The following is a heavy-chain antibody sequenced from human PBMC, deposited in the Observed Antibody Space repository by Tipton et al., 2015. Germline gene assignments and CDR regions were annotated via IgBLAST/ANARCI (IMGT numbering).Heavy chain of an antibody. CDR3: ARDGGYGDYADFHH. V-gene: IGHV4-61*01. CDR1: GGSVSRGSYY. D-gene: IGHD4-17*01. J-gene: IGHJ6*02. Sequence: TLSLTCTVSGGSVSRGSYYWSWIRQPPGKGLEWIGYNYYSGTTNYNPSLKSRVTVSVDTSKNQFSLKLSSVTAADTAVYYCARDGGYGDYADFHHWGQGTTVTVSS. CDR2: NYYSGTT.